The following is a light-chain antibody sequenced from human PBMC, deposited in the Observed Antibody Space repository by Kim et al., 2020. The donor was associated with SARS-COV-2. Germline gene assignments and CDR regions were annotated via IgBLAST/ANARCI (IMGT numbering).Light chain of an antibody. V-gene: IGLV1-40*01. CDR1: GSTIGAAYS. CDR3: QSYDRRLLGSV. Sequence: QLVTISCTGRGSTIGAAYSVHWSQQFPGAAPRLLIFDYHTLPSGVPDRFSGSKSGTSASLASTGLQADDEADYYCQSYDRRLLGSVFGGGTKLTVL. CDR2: DYH. J-gene: IGLJ2*01.